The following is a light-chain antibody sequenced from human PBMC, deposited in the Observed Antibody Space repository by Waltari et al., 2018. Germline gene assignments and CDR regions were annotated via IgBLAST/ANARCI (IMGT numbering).Light chain of an antibody. CDR3: FSYRRSSTWV. J-gene: IGLJ3*02. Sequence: QSALTQPASVSGSPGQSITIPCTATSSDVGGYDYVFWYQQPPGKAPKLLIYDVTKRPSGVSNRFSGSKSANTAALTISGLQAEDEADYYCFSYRRSSTWVFGEGTKLTVL. CDR2: DVT. CDR1: SSDVGGYDY. V-gene: IGLV2-14*03.